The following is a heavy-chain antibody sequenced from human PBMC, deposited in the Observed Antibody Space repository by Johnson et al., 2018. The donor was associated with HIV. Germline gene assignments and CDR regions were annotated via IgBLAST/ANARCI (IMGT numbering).Heavy chain of an antibody. CDR3: ARPGIVVLPAGAFDI. J-gene: IGHJ3*02. CDR2: ISSDGNNK. Sequence: VQLVESGGGVVQPGRSLRLSCAASGFTFSSYGMHWVRQAPGKGLEWVAVISSDGNNKYYSDSVKGRFTVSRDKSKNTLYLQMNSLRGDDTAVYYCARPGIVVLPAGAFDIWGPGTMVTVSS. V-gene: IGHV3-30*19. D-gene: IGHD2-2*01. CDR1: GFTFSSYG.